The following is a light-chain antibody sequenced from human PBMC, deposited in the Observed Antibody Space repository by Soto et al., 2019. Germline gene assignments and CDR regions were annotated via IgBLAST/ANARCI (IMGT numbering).Light chain of an antibody. V-gene: IGLV3-1*01. CDR3: QAWDINTAV. Sequence: SYELTQPPSVSVSPGQTGTIACSGDKLGDKYVCWYQQKAGQSPVLVIYQDDKRPSGIPERFSGSNSGNTATLTISGTQAMDEADYFCQAWDINTAVFGGGTKLTVL. CDR2: QDD. CDR1: KLGDKY. J-gene: IGLJ2*01.